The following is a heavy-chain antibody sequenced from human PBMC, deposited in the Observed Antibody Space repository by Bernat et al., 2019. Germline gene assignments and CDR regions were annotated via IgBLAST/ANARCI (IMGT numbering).Heavy chain of an antibody. CDR1: GFSLNTSGVG. CDR3: AHCRATLTRNYFDH. Sequence: QITLKEAGPTLVKPTQTLTLTCTFSGFSLNTSGVGVGWIRQSPGEALEWLALIYWDDDKRYTPSLKTRLTVTKDTTKSQVILTMTNMDPVNTATYYCAHCRATLTRNYFDHWGQGTLVTVSS. D-gene: IGHD4-17*01. J-gene: IGHJ4*02. V-gene: IGHV2-5*02. CDR2: IYWDDDK.